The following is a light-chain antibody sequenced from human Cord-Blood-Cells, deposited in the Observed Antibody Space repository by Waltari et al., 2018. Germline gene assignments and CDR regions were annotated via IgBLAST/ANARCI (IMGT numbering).Light chain of an antibody. V-gene: IGLV3-1*01. CDR1: KLGDNY. CDR2: QES. Sequence: SYELTQPPSVSVSPGQTASITCPGAKLGDNYACCYQQKPGQSPVLVIYQESKRPAGIPERFSGSNSGNTATLTISGTQAMDEAHYYCQAWDSSTVVFGGGTKLTVL. J-gene: IGLJ2*01. CDR3: QAWDSSTVV.